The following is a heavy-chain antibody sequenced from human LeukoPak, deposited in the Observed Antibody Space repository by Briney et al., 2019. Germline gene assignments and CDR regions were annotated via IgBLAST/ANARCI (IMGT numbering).Heavy chain of an antibody. CDR2: INWNGGST. CDR1: GFTFDDYA. D-gene: IGHD3-10*01. Sequence: GRSLRLSCAASGFTFDDYAMPWVRQAPGKGLEWVSGINWNGGSTGYADSVKGRFTISRDNAKNSLYLQMNSLRAEDTALYHCARGSGGSGSYDAFDIWGQGKMVTVSS. CDR3: ARGSGGSGSYDAFDI. J-gene: IGHJ3*02. V-gene: IGHV3-20*01.